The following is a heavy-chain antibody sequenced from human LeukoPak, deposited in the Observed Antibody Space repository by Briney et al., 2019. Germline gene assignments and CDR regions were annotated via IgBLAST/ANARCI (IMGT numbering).Heavy chain of an antibody. D-gene: IGHD3-16*01. CDR1: GFTFSSYA. V-gene: IGHV3-23*01. CDR3: AKVPHRGIMIGN. Sequence: GGSLRLSCAASGFTFSSYAMSWVRQAPGKGLEWVLAISGSGGSTYYADSVEGRFTIHRRHSKNTLYLQRNSLRAEDTAVYYCAKVPHRGIMIGNWGQGTLVTVS. CDR2: ISGSGGST. J-gene: IGHJ4*02.